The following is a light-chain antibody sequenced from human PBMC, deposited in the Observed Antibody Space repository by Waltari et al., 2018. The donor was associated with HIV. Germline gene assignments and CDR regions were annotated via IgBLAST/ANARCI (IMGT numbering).Light chain of an antibody. J-gene: IGLJ2*01. V-gene: IGLV3-1*01. CDR3: QAWDSSTPKV. Sequence: SYELTQPPSVSVSPGQTASIPCSGDKLGDKYTCWYQQKPGQSPVLVIYKDSKRPSGIPERFSGSNSGNTATLTISGTQAMDEADYYCQAWDSSTPKVFGGGTKLTVL. CDR2: KDS. CDR1: KLGDKY.